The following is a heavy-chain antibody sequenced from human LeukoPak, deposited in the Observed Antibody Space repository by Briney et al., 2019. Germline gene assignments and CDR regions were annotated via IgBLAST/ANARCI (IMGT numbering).Heavy chain of an antibody. V-gene: IGHV4-61*02. D-gene: IGHD3-22*01. CDR2: SYSSGST. Sequence: SETLSLTCTVSGGSISSGSDYCSWIRQTAGKGLEWIGRSYSSGSTNYNPSLKGRVSISVDTSKNQFSLRLSSVTAADTAVYYCARGSRYSSGYDYIDHWGQGTLVTVSS. J-gene: IGHJ4*02. CDR1: GGSISSGSDY. CDR3: ARGSRYSSGYDYIDH.